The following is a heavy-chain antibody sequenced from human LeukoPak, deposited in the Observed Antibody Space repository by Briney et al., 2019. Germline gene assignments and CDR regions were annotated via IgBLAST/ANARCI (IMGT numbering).Heavy chain of an antibody. CDR3: AKPIVLISQSDY. D-gene: IGHD4/OR15-4a*01. CDR1: GFTYSSYS. Sequence: GGSLRLSCAASGFTYSSYSMTWVRQAPGKGLEWVSSINTNSNYIYYADSVKGRFTISRDNAKISLSLQMNSLRAEDTTVYYWAKPIVLISQSDYWGQGTLVTVSS. J-gene: IGHJ4*02. CDR2: INTNSNYI. V-gene: IGHV3-21*04.